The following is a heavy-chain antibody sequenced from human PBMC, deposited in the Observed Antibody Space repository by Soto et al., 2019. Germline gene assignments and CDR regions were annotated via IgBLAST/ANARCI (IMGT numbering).Heavy chain of an antibody. V-gene: IGHV1-8*01. CDR2: MNPNSGNT. J-gene: IGHJ5*02. Sequence: QVQLVQSGAEVKKPGASVKVSCKASGYTFISYDINWVRQATGQGLEWMGWMNPNSGNTGYAQKFQGRVTMTRNTSISTAYMELSSLRSEDTAVYYCARGRWAAAGSTGAPWGQGTLVTVSS. CDR3: ARGRWAAAGSTGAP. D-gene: IGHD6-13*01. CDR1: GYTFISYD.